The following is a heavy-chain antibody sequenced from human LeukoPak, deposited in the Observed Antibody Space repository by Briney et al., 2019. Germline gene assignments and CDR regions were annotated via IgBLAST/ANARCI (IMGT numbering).Heavy chain of an antibody. CDR3: ARCVAARPDYYGMDV. CDR1: GGSISSYY. CDR2: IYYSGST. Sequence: SETLSLTCTVSGGSISSYYWSWIRQPPGEGLEWIGYIYYSGSTNYNPSLKSRVTISVDTSKNQFSLKLSSVTAADTAVYYCARCVAARPDYYGMDVWGQGTTVTVSS. J-gene: IGHJ6*02. V-gene: IGHV4-59*01. D-gene: IGHD6-6*01.